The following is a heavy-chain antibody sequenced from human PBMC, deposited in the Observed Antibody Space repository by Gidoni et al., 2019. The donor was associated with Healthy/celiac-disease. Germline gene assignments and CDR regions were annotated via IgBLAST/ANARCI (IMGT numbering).Heavy chain of an antibody. CDR1: GGSFSGYY. Sequence: QVQLQQWGAGLLKPSETLSLTCAVYGGSFSGYYWSWIRQPPGKGLEWIGEINHSGSTNYNPSLKSRVTISVDTSKNQFSLKLSSVTAADTAVYYCARGRGGYSSSWYGRSCDYWGQGTLVTVSS. V-gene: IGHV4-34*01. CDR2: INHSGST. D-gene: IGHD6-13*01. CDR3: ARGRGGYSSSWYGRSCDY. J-gene: IGHJ4*02.